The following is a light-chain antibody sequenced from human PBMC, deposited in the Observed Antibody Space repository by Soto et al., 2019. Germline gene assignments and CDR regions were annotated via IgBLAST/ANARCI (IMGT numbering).Light chain of an antibody. V-gene: IGKV1-5*01. CDR2: HAY. CDR3: QQSETYPLT. CDR1: QSISSW. J-gene: IGKJ5*01. Sequence: QMNPSPSTLAANLGDSVTITCRASQSISSWLAWYQQKPGKAPNLLSSHAYTLMSGVPSRFSGSGSGTEFTLTISSLQPGDFATYYCQQSETYPLTFGQGTRLEIK.